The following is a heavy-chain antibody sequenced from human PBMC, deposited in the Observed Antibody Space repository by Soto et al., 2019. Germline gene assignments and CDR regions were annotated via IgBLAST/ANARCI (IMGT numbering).Heavy chain of an antibody. D-gene: IGHD2-2*01. CDR3: ARVIPGPEAWSDP. J-gene: IGHJ5*02. CDR1: GYTFTNFG. Sequence: ASVKVSCKASGYTFTNFGVTWVRRAPGQGLEWMGWISAYTDTPNYAQKFQGRVTMTIDTSTSTAYMDLRSLTSDDTAVYYCARVIPGPEAWSDPWGQGPLVTVSS. V-gene: IGHV1-18*01. CDR2: ISAYTDTP.